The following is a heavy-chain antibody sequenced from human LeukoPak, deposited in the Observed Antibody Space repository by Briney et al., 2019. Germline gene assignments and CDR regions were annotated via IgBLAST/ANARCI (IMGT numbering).Heavy chain of an antibody. CDR2: IYHSGST. J-gene: IGHJ4*02. V-gene: IGHV4-30-2*01. Sequence: SQTLSLTCTVSGGSISSGGYYWSWIRQPPGKGLEWIGYIYHSGSTYYNPSLKSRVTISVDRSKNQFSLKLSSVTAADTAVYYCARVSGLSGSGSYYPFDYWGQGTLVTVSS. D-gene: IGHD3-10*01. CDR3: ARVSGLSGSGSYYPFDY. CDR1: GGSISSGGYY.